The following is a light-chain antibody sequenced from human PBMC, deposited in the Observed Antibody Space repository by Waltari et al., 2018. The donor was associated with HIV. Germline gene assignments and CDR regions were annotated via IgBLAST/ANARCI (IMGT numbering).Light chain of an antibody. Sequence: DIQLTQSPSFLSASVKDRITITCRASQDISNNLAWYQQKPGTVPKLLIYAASTLQSGVPSRFSGSGSGTDFTLSISRLEPEDFAVYYCQQYGSSSITFGQGTRLDIK. CDR2: AAS. J-gene: IGKJ5*01. CDR3: QQYGSSSIT. CDR1: QDISNN. V-gene: IGKV1-9*01.